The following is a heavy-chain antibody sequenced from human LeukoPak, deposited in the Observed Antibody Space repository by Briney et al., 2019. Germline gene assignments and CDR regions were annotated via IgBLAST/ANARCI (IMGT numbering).Heavy chain of an antibody. V-gene: IGHV1-69*05. Sequence: SVKVSCKASGGTFSSYAISWVRQAPGQGLEWMGGIIPIFGTANYAQKFQGRVTITTDESTSTACMELSSLRSEDTAVYYCASTSGRAFDYYYYYMDVWGKGTTVTVSS. D-gene: IGHD1-26*01. CDR1: GGTFSSYA. CDR3: ASTSGRAFDYYYYYMDV. CDR2: IIPIFGTA. J-gene: IGHJ6*03.